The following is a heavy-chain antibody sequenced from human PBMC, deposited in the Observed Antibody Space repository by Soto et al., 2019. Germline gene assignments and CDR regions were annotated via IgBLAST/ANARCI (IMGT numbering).Heavy chain of an antibody. CDR2: IIPIFGTA. J-gene: IGHJ4*02. Sequence: QVQLVQSGAEVKKPGSSVKVSCKASGGTFSSYAISWVRQAPVQGLEWMGGIIPIFGTANYAQKFQGRVTITADESTSTAYMDLSSLRSEDTAVYYCARADLDFSKPSYWGQGTLVTVSS. CDR1: GGTFSSYA. CDR3: ARADLDFSKPSY. V-gene: IGHV1-69*01.